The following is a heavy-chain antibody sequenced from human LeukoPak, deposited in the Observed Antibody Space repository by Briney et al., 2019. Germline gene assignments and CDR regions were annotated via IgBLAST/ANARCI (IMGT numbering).Heavy chain of an antibody. CDR1: GGSISSSSYY. CDR2: IYYSGST. D-gene: IGHD1-26*01. CDR3: ARQAIVYFDY. Sequence: SETLSLTCTVAGGSISSSSYYWGWIRQPPGTGLEGIGSIYYSGSTYYNPSLKSRVTISVDTSKNQFSLKLSSVTAADTAVYYCARQAIVYFDYWGQGTLVTVSS. J-gene: IGHJ4*02. V-gene: IGHV4-39*01.